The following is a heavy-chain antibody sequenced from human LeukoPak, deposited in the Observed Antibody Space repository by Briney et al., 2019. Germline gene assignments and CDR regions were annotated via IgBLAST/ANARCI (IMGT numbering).Heavy chain of an antibody. V-gene: IGHV3-48*03. CDR1: GFALSSYE. D-gene: IGHD3-10*02. J-gene: IGHJ6*04. CDR2: ISSSGSTI. CDR3: AELGITMIGGV. Sequence: GRSLRLSCAASGFALSSYEMNWGRQAPRTGLEWVSGISSSGSTIYYADSVKGRFTIARDNDKNSLYLQMNSLRAEDTAVYYCAELGITMIGGVWGKGTTVTISS.